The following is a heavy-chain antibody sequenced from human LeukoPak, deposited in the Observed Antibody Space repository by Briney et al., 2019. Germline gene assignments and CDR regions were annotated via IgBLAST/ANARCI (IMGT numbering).Heavy chain of an antibody. CDR1: GXTFSSYA. D-gene: IGHD5-12*01. V-gene: IGHV3-30-3*01. Sequence: GRSLRLSCAASGXTFSSYAIHWVRQAPGKGLEWVAVISFDGTSKYYPDSVKGQFTISRDNSKNTLYLHMNSLKTEDTGVYYCTTILTSGNSYFDNWGQGALVTVSS. CDR2: ISFDGTSK. CDR3: TTILTSGNSYFDN. J-gene: IGHJ4*02.